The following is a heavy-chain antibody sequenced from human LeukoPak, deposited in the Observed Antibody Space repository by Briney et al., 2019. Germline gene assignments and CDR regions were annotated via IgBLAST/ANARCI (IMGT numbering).Heavy chain of an antibody. Sequence: GASVKVSCKASGYTFTGYYMHWVRQAPGQGLEWMGWINPNSGGTNYAQKFQGWVTMTRDTSISTAYMELSRLRSDDTAVYYCAREYYYDSGRPGLDRGLLYYGMDVWGQGTTVTVSS. CDR1: GYTFTGYY. J-gene: IGHJ6*02. CDR3: AREYYYDSGRPGLDRGLLYYGMDV. D-gene: IGHD3-22*01. CDR2: INPNSGGT. V-gene: IGHV1-2*04.